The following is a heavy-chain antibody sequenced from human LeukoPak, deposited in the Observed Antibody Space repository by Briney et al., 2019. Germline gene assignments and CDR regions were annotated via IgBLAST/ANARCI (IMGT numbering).Heavy chain of an antibody. CDR3: ARQTGTFGY. V-gene: IGHV4-59*12. CDR2: IYYSGTT. CDR1: GASISSYY. D-gene: IGHD1-1*01. J-gene: IGHJ4*02. Sequence: PSETLSLTCTVSGASISSYYWSWIRQPPGKGLEWIGYIYYSGTTNYNPSLKSRVTISVDTSKNQFSLKLSSVTAADTAVYYCARQTGTFGYWGQGTLVTVSS.